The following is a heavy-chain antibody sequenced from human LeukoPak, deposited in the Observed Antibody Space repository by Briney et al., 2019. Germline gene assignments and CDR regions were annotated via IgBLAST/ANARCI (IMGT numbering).Heavy chain of an antibody. CDR3: ARVVSEMNYDFWSGYLDY. Sequence: PGGSLRLSCAASGFTFSSYGMHWVRQPPGRGLEWVAVISYDGPNKYYADSVKGRFTISRDNSKNTLYLQMNSLRAEDTAVYYCARVVSEMNYDFWSGYLDYWGQGTLVTVSS. V-gene: IGHV3-30*03. CDR2: ISYDGPNK. D-gene: IGHD3-3*01. CDR1: GFTFSSYG. J-gene: IGHJ4*02.